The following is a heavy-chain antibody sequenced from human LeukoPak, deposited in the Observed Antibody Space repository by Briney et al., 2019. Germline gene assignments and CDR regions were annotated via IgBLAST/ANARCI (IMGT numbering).Heavy chain of an antibody. J-gene: IGHJ4*02. CDR1: GGSISSYY. V-gene: IGHV4-4*09. Sequence: SETLSLTCTVSGGSISSYYWSWIRQPPGKGLEWIGYIYTSGSTNYNPSLKSRVTISVDTSKNQFSLKLSSVTAADTAVYYCARGRRRITIFGVVIHHFDYWGQGTLVTVSS. CDR2: IYTSGST. D-gene: IGHD3-3*01. CDR3: ARGRRRITIFGVVIHHFDY.